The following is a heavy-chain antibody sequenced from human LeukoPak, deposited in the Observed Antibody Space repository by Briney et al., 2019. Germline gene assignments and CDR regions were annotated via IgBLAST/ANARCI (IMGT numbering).Heavy chain of an antibody. D-gene: IGHD2-15*01. V-gene: IGHV1-46*01. J-gene: IGHJ5*02. CDR3: ARDLCSGGSCYNWFDP. CDR1: GYTFTSYY. Sequence: GASVKVSCKASGYTFTSYYMHWVRQAPGQGLEWMGIINPSGGSTSYAQKFQGRVTMTRDTSTSTVYMELSSLRSEDTAVYYCARDLCSGGSCYNWFDPWGQGTLVTVSS. CDR2: INPSGGST.